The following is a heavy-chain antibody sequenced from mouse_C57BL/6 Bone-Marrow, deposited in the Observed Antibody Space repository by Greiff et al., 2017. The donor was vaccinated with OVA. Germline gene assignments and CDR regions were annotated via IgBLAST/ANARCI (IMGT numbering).Heavy chain of an antibody. CDR2: INPNNGGT. D-gene: IGHD3-2*02. V-gene: IGHV1-26*01. Sequence: EVQLQQSGPELVKPGASVKISCKASGYTFTDYYMNWVKQSHGKSLEWIGDINPNNGGTSYNQKFKGKATLTVDKSSSTVYMELRRLTSADSAVYYCARGALRAMDDWGQGTSVTVSS. CDR1: GYTFTDYY. J-gene: IGHJ4*01. CDR3: ARGALRAMDD.